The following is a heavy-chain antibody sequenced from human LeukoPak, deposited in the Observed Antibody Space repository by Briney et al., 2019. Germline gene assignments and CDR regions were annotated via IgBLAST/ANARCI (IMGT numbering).Heavy chain of an antibody. J-gene: IGHJ4*02. CDR1: GFTFDDYG. D-gene: IGHD3-9*01. CDR2: INWNGAST. CDR3: AKDRAGYFDWLGFFDY. Sequence: GGSLRLSCAASGFTFDDYGMNWVRQGPGKGLEWVSGINWNGASTGYADSVRGRFTISRDNAKNSLYLQMNSLRAEDTALYYCAKDRAGYFDWLGFFDYWGQGTLVTVSS. V-gene: IGHV3-20*04.